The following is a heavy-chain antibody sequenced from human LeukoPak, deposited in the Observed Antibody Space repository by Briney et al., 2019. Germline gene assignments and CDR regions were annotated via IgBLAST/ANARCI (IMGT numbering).Heavy chain of an antibody. D-gene: IGHD3-16*02. J-gene: IGHJ4*02. CDR2: IRSKAYGGTT. Sequence: GGSLRLSCTASGFTFGDYAMSWVRQAPGKGLEWVGFIRSKAYGGTTEYAASVKGRFTISRDDSKSIAYLQMNSLKTEDTAVYYCTRLGELSLIDYWGQGTLVTVSS. CDR1: GFTFGDYA. CDR3: TRLGELSLIDY. V-gene: IGHV3-49*04.